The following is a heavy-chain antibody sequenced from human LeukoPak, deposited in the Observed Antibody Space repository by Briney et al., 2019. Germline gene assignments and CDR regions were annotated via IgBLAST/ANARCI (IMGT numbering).Heavy chain of an antibody. J-gene: IGHJ4*02. D-gene: IGHD3-10*01. CDR1: GFSFNSYP. CDR2: ISNDGNNK. CDR3: ARPDDSESFYRANHY. V-gene: IGHV3-30*04. Sequence: GGSLRLSCAASGFSFNSYPMHWVRQAPGKGLEWVAVISNDGNNKYYADSVKGRFSISRDNSNNTLSLQMNGLRVEDTAVYYCARPDDSESFYRANHYWGRGTLVTVS.